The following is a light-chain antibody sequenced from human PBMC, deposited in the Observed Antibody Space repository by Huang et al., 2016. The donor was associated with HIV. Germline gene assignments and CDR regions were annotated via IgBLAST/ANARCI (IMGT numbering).Light chain of an antibody. CDR2: GAS. CDR1: QSVYSN. J-gene: IGKJ1*01. Sequence: EIVMTQSPATLSVSPGERATLSCRASQSVYSNLAWYQQKPGQAPRLLVYGASTRATDIPARFSGSGSGTEFSLTISSLQSEEFAVYYCQQYNDWPPWTFGQGTKVEIK. CDR3: QQYNDWPPWT. V-gene: IGKV3-15*01.